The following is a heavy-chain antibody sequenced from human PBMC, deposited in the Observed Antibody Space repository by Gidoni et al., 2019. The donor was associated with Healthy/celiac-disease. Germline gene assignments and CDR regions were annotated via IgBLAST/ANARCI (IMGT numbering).Heavy chain of an antibody. CDR2: ISYDGSNK. D-gene: IGHD6-6*01. Sequence: QVQLVESGGGVVQPGRSLRLSCAASGFTFRSYAMHWVRQAPGKGLEWVAVISYDGSNKYYGDSVKGGFTISRDNSKDTLYLQMNSLRAEDTAVYYCARDGGGRSSSFPTDYFDYWGQGTLVTVSS. CDR1: GFTFRSYA. J-gene: IGHJ4*02. V-gene: IGHV3-30-3*01. CDR3: ARDGGGRSSSFPTDYFDY.